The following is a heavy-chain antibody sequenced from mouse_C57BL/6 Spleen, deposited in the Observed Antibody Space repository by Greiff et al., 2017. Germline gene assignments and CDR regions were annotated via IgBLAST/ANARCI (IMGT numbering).Heavy chain of an antibody. CDR1: GYTFTDYN. D-gene: IGHD1-1*01. J-gene: IGHJ2*01. V-gene: IGHV1-18*01. Sequence: VQLQQSGPELVKPGASVKIPCKASGYTFTDYNMDWVKQSHGKSLEWIGDINPNNGGTIYNQKFKGKATLTVDKSSSTAYMELRSLTSEDTAVYYCARRNYGSSYGNDYWGQGTTLTVSS. CDR2: INPNNGGT. CDR3: ARRNYGSSYGNDY.